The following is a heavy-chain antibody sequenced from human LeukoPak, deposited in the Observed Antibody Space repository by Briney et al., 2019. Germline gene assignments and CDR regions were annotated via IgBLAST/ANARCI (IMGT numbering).Heavy chain of an antibody. D-gene: IGHD2-15*01. J-gene: IGHJ5*02. CDR3: ARKLGYCSGGSCYGSNWFDP. V-gene: IGHV4-59*01. Sequence: ASETLSLTCTVSGGSISSYYWSWIRQPPGKGLEWIGYIYYSGSTNYNPSLKSRVTISVDTSKIQFSLKLSSVTAADTAVYYCARKLGYCSGGSCYGSNWFDPWGQGTLVTVSS. CDR2: IYYSGST. CDR1: GGSISSYY.